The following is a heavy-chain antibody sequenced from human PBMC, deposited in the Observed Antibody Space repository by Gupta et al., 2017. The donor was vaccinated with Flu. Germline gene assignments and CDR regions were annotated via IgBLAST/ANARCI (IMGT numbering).Heavy chain of an antibody. J-gene: IGHJ4*02. V-gene: IGHV3-23*01. Sequence: GSGGSTYYADSVKGRFTISRDNSKNTLYLQMNSLRAEDTAVYYCAKAQLEVSPYYFDYWGQGTLVTVSS. D-gene: IGHD1-1*01. CDR2: GSGGST. CDR3: AKAQLEVSPYYFDY.